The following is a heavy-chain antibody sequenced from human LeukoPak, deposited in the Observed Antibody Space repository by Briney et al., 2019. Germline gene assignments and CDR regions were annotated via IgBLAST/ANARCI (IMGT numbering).Heavy chain of an antibody. D-gene: IGHD6-13*01. CDR1: GFSFSSYS. Sequence: GGSLRLSCAASGFSFSSYSMNWVRQAPGKGLEWVSFISSSSSYIYYADSVKGRFTISRDNAKNSLYLQMNSLRAEDTALYHCARVRSRAAAGAVDYWGQGTLVTVSS. J-gene: IGHJ4*02. CDR2: ISSSSSYI. CDR3: ARVRSRAAAGAVDY. V-gene: IGHV3-21*04.